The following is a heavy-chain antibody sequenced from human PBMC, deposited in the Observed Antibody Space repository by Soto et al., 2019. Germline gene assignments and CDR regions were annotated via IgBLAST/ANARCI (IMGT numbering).Heavy chain of an antibody. Sequence: GGSLRLSCAASGFTFNRNAMSWVRQAPGKGLEWVSTISSSGGSTYYADSVKGRFTISRDNSKNTLYPQMNSLRAEDTAVYYCAKSIGSDIVVVPAAMDYWGQGTLVTVCS. V-gene: IGHV3-23*01. D-gene: IGHD2-2*01. CDR1: GFTFNRNA. CDR3: AKSIGSDIVVVPAAMDY. CDR2: ISSSGGST. J-gene: IGHJ4*02.